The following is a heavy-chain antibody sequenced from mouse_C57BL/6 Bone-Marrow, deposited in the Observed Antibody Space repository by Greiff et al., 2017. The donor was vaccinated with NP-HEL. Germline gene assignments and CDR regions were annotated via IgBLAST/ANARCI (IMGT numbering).Heavy chain of an antibody. V-gene: IGHV1-81*01. Sequence: QVQLQQSGAELARPGASVKLSCKASGYTFTSYGISWVKQRTGQGLEWIGEIYPRSGTTYYNEKFKGKATLTADKSSSTAYMELRSLTSEDSAVYFCARGGTMVTTDSAWFAYWGQGTLVTVSA. J-gene: IGHJ3*01. CDR2: IYPRSGTT. CDR3: ARGGTMVTTDSAWFAY. D-gene: IGHD2-2*01. CDR1: GYTFTSYG.